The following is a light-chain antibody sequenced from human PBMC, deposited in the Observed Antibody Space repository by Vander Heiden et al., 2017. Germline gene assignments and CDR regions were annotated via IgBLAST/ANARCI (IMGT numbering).Light chain of an antibody. V-gene: IGKV1-39*01. Sequence: DIHITQSPSSLSASVGDRVTITCRASQSISSYLNWYQQKPGESPKLLIYAASSLQSGVPSRFSGSGSGTDFTLAISSLQPEDFATYYCQQSYSTPLTFGGGTKVEIK. CDR2: AAS. J-gene: IGKJ4*01. CDR3: QQSYSTPLT. CDR1: QSISSY.